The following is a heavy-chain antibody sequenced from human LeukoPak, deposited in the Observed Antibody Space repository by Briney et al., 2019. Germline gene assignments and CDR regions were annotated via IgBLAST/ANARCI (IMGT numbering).Heavy chain of an antibody. D-gene: IGHD3-10*01. Sequence: PGESLKISCKASGYMFITYWIGWVRQVAGKGLECMGIIYPADSRTTYSPSFQGQVTMSADKSINTAYLQWSSLQASDTAMYYCARLTIVRGLISGIDVWGQGTTVTVSS. V-gene: IGHV5-51*01. CDR2: IYPADSRT. CDR1: GYMFITYW. CDR3: ARLTIVRGLISGIDV. J-gene: IGHJ6*02.